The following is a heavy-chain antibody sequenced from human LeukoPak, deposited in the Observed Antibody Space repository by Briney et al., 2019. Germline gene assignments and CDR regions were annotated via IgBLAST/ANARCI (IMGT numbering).Heavy chain of an antibody. CDR2: IIPIFGTA. Sequence: SVKVSCKASGGTFSSYAISWVRQAPGQGLEWMGGIIPIFGTANYAQKFQGRVTITADESTSTAYMELSSLRSEDTAVYYCAREGAVVSRSGAFDIWGQGTMVTVSS. J-gene: IGHJ3*02. D-gene: IGHD2-21*01. V-gene: IGHV1-69*13. CDR3: AREGAVVSRSGAFDI. CDR1: GGTFSSYA.